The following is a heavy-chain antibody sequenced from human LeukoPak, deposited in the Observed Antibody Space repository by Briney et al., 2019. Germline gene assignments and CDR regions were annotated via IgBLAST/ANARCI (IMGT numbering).Heavy chain of an antibody. Sequence: PGGSLRLSCVASGFTFSDYYMSWIRQAPGKGLEWISYISSSSSSTNYAGSVKGRFTISKDNPKNSLYLLMNSLRAEDTAMYYCARDFIHRSGEANYWGQGTLVTVSS. V-gene: IGHV3-11*05. CDR3: ARDFIHRSGEANY. CDR2: ISSSSSST. D-gene: IGHD3-22*01. J-gene: IGHJ4*02. CDR1: GFTFSDYY.